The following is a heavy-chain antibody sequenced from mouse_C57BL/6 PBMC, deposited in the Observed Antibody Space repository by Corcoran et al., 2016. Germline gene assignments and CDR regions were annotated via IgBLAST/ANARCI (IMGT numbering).Heavy chain of an antibody. CDR3: ARGLYYGSSRPDY. J-gene: IGHJ2*01. D-gene: IGHD1-1*01. Sequence: DVQLQESGPGLVKPSQSLSLTCSVTGYSITSGYYWNWIRQFPGNKLEWMGYISYDGSNNYNPSLKNRISITRDTSKNQFFLKLNSVTTEDTATYYCARGLYYGSSRPDYWGQGTTLTVSS. CDR2: ISYDGSN. CDR1: GYSITSGYY. V-gene: IGHV3-6*01.